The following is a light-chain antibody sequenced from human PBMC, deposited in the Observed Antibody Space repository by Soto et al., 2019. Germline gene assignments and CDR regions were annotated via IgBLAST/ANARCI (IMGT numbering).Light chain of an antibody. CDR2: ENN. CDR1: SSNIGNNY. CDR3: GTWDSSLSAAGGV. Sequence: QSVLTQPHSVSAAPGQKVTISCSGSSSNIGNNYVSWYQQLPGTAPKLLIYENNKRPSGIPDRFSGSKSGTSATLGITGLQTGDEADYYCGTWDSSLSAAGGVFGTGTKVTVL. V-gene: IGLV1-51*02. J-gene: IGLJ1*01.